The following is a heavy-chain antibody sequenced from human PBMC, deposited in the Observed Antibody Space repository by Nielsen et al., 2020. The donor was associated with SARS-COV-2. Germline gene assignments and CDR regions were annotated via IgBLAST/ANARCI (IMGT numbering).Heavy chain of an antibody. CDR3: ARAIGISSGFDP. V-gene: IGHV3-21*01. CDR1: GFTFSSYS. CDR2: ISSSSSYI. J-gene: IGHJ5*02. Sequence: GESLKISCAASGFTFSSYSMNWVRQAPGKGLEWVSSISSSSSYIYYADSVKGRFTISRDNAKNSLYLQMNSLRDEDTAVSYCARAIGISSGFDPWGQGTLVTGSS. D-gene: IGHD6-6*01.